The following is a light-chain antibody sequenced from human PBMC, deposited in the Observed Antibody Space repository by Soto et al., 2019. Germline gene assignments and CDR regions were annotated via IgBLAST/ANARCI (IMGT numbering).Light chain of an antibody. CDR1: PSLVHSDGDTY. Sequence: VLTQTPLSAAATLVQTAHNSCGCSPSLVHSDGDTYLSWLHQRPGQPPRLLIYQISKRFSGVPDRFSGSGAGTDFTLKISRVEAEDVGVYYCLQSTQSRTFGQGTKVDIK. V-gene: IGKV2-24*01. J-gene: IGKJ1*01. CDR3: LQSTQSRT. CDR2: QIS.